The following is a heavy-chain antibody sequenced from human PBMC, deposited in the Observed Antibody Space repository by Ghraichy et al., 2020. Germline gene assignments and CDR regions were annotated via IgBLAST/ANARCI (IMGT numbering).Heavy chain of an antibody. CDR2: IKQDGSEK. CDR1: GFTFSSYW. J-gene: IGHJ4*02. Sequence: GESLNISCAASGFTFSSYWMSWVRQAPGKGLEWVANIKQDGSEKYYVDSVKGRFTISRDNAKNSLYLQMNSLRAEDTAVYYCARYCSSTSCYIGGPYDYWGQGTLVTVSS. CDR3: ARYCSSTSCYIGGPYDY. V-gene: IGHV3-7*01. D-gene: IGHD2-2*02.